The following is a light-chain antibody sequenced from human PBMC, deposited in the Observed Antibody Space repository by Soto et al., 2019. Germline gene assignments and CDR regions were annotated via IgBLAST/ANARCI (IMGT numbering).Light chain of an antibody. Sequence: QSALTQPPSASGSPGQSVTISCTGTSNDVGAYNYVSWYQQHPGKAPKVMIYEVNKRPSGVPDRFSGSRSGNTASLTVSGLQAEDEADYYCSSFAVSNSFVFGTGTKLTVL. CDR3: SSFAVSNSFV. V-gene: IGLV2-8*01. J-gene: IGLJ1*01. CDR1: SNDVGAYNY. CDR2: EVN.